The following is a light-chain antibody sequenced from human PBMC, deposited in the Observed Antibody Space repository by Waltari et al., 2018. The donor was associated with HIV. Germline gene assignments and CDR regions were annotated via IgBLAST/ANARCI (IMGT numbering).Light chain of an antibody. CDR2: EVS. Sequence: QSALTPPAPASGPPGQSLTISCTGTSSDVASYNFAPWYQQHPGKAPKLMIYEVSTRPSVVSNRFSGSKSGNTAALTISGLQAEGEADYYCCSYAGSSTWVFGGGTKLTVL. J-gene: IGLJ3*02. CDR3: CSYAGSSTWV. V-gene: IGLV2-23*02. CDR1: SSDVASYNF.